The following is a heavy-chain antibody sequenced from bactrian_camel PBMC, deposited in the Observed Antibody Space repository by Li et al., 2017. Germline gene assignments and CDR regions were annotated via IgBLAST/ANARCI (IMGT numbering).Heavy chain of an antibody. Sequence: VQLVESGGGSVQSGGSLSLSCAASGFAFNESRMSWVRQVPGKELEWVSAINSGGGSTYYADSVKGRFTISRDSAKTTLYLQMDSLTPEDTAMYYCAADPDLFCTNGARGVPALTYRGQGTQVTVS. D-gene: IGHD5*01. CDR1: GFAFNESR. CDR2: INSGGGST. V-gene: IGHV3S40*01. J-gene: IGHJ4*01. CDR3: AADPDLFCTNGARGVPALTY.